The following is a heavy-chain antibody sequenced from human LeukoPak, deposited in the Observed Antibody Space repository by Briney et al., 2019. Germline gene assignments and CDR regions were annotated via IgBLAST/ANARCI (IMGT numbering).Heavy chain of an antibody. V-gene: IGHV1-18*01. CDR2: ISAYNGNT. D-gene: IGHD6-19*01. Sequence: ASVKVSCKASGYTFTSYGISWVRQAPGQGLEWMGWISAYNGNTNYAQKLQGRVTMTTDTSTSTAYMELRSLRSDDTAVYYCARDPPGYSSGWYFGGSRYYYGMDVWGQGTTVTVSS. J-gene: IGHJ6*02. CDR1: GYTFTSYG. CDR3: ARDPPGYSSGWYFGGSRYYYGMDV.